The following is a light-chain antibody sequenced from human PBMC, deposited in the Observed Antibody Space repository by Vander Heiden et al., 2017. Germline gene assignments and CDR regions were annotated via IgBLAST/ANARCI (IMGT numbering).Light chain of an antibody. CDR3: QQEHSAPWT. J-gene: IGKJ1*01. V-gene: IGKV4-1*01. CDR1: QSVLYSSKNKNY. CDR2: WAS. Sequence: DIVMTQSPDSLAVSLGERATINCKSSQSVLYSSKNKNYLAWYQQKPRQPPKLLIYWASTRESGVPDRFSGSGSGTDFTLTISGLQAEDVAVYYCQQEHSAPWTFGQGTKVEIK.